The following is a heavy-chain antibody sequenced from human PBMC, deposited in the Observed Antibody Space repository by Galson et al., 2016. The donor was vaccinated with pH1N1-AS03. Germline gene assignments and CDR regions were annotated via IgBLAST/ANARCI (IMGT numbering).Heavy chain of an antibody. D-gene: IGHD1-26*01. CDR2: INPNSGDT. CDR1: GYTFTGNY. CDR3: ARDWEPHMRMDCFDP. Sequence: SVKVSCKASGYTFTGNYLHWVRQAPGQGLEWVGWINPNSGDTSYAQKFQGRVTMTRDTSISAAFLELSRLRSDDTAVFYCARDWEPHMRMDCFDPWGQGTLVTVSS. J-gene: IGHJ5*02. V-gene: IGHV1-2*02.